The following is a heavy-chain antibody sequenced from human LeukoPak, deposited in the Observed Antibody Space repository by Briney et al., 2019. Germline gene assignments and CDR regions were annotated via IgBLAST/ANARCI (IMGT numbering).Heavy chain of an antibody. V-gene: IGHV3-11*04. CDR2: ISSSGSTI. Sequence: GALRLSCAASGFTFSDYYMSWIRQAPGKGLEWVSYISSSGSTIYYADSVKGRFTISRDNAKNSLYLQMNSLRAEDTAVYYCARDSRRDGYNYDYWGQGTLVTVSS. CDR1: GFTFSDYY. CDR3: ARDSRRDGYNYDY. J-gene: IGHJ4*02. D-gene: IGHD5-24*01.